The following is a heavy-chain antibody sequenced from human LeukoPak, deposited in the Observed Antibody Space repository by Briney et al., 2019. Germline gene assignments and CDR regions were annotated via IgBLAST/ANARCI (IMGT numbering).Heavy chain of an antibody. CDR2: ISGSGGST. V-gene: IGHV3-23*01. Sequence: PRGSLRLFCAASGFTFSSYAMSWVRQAPGKGLEWVSAISGSGGSTYYADSVKGRFTISRDNSKNTLYLQMNSLRAEDTAVYYCAKGLYYYDSSGHQTPYYYYGMDVWGQGTTVTVSS. J-gene: IGHJ6*02. CDR1: GFTFSSYA. D-gene: IGHD3-22*01. CDR3: AKGLYYYDSSGHQTPYYYYGMDV.